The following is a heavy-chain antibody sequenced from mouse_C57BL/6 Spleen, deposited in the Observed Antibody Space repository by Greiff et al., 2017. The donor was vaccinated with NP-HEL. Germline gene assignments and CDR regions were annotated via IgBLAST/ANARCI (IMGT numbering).Heavy chain of an antibody. V-gene: IGHV1-77*01. Sequence: VKLMESGAELVKPGASVKISCKASGYTFTDYYINWVKQRPGQGLEWIGKIGPGSGSTYYNEKFKGKATLTADKSSSTAYMQRSSLTSEDSAVYFCAILRGLRRYYAMDYWGQGTSVTVSS. CDR2: IGPGSGST. J-gene: IGHJ4*01. CDR3: AILRGLRRYYAMDY. CDR1: GYTFTDYY. D-gene: IGHD2-4*01.